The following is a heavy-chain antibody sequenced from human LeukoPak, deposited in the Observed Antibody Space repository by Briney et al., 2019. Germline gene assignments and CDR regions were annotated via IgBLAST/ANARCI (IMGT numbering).Heavy chain of an antibody. CDR3: AKREVLRYFGEDPPRISYGMDV. CDR1: GFTFSSYE. Sequence: PGGSLRLSCAASGFTFSSYEMNWVRQAPGKGLEWVSYIGSSGRTIYYEDSVKGRFTISRDNAKSSLFLQMNSLRAEDTAVYYCAKREVLRYFGEDPPRISYGMDVWGQGTTVTVSS. V-gene: IGHV3-48*03. CDR2: IGSSGRTI. J-gene: IGHJ6*02. D-gene: IGHD3-9*01.